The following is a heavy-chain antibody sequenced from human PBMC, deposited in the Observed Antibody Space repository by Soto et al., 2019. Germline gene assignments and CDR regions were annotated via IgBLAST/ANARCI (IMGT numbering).Heavy chain of an antibody. CDR2: IYYSGST. Sequence: SSETLSLTCTVSGGSISSYYWSWIRQPPGKGLEWIGYIYYSGSTNYNPSLKSRVTISVDTSKNQFSLKLSSVTAADTAVYYCARLAAAGTSLYYYYYMDVWGKGTTVTVSS. J-gene: IGHJ6*03. CDR1: GGSISSYY. V-gene: IGHV4-59*01. CDR3: ARLAAAGTSLYYYYYMDV. D-gene: IGHD6-13*01.